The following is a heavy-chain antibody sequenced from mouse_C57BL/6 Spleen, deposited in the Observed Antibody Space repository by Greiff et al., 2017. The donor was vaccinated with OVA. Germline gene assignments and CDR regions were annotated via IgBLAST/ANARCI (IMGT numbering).Heavy chain of an antibody. CDR2: IDPENGDT. D-gene: IGHD2-10*02. V-gene: IGHV14-4*01. CDR1: GFNIKDDY. J-gene: IGHJ3*01. Sequence: DVHLVESGAELVRPGASVKLSCTASGFNIKDDYMHWVKQRPEQGLEWIGWIDPENGDTEYASKFQGKATITADTSSNTAYLQLSSLTSEDTAVYYCTTRGYGNPFAYWGQGTLVTVSA. CDR3: TTRGYGNPFAY.